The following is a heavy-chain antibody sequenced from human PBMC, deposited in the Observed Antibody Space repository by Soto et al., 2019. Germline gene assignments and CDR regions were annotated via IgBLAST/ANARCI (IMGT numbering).Heavy chain of an antibody. CDR1: GYTFTGYY. CDR3: ARGRLNGYSSSWYPFDY. CDR2: INPNSGGT. V-gene: IGHV1-2*04. J-gene: IGHJ4*02. Sequence: ASVKVSCTASGYTFTGYYMHWVRQAPGQGLEWMGWINPNSGGTNYAQKFQGWVTMTRDTSISTAYMELSRLRSDDTAVYYCARGRLNGYSSSWYPFDYWGQGTLVTVSS. D-gene: IGHD6-13*01.